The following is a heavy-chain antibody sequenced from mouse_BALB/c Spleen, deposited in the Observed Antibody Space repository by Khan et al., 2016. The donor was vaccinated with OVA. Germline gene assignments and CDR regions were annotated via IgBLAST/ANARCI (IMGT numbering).Heavy chain of an antibody. D-gene: IGHD1-2*01. Sequence: VRLQQSGAELVKAGASVKLSCTASGFNIKDTYIHWVKQKPEQGLEWIGRIDPATGNTTYDPKFQGKATITLDTSSNTAYLRLSSLTSEDTAVYYGARTETHYYGSYTMDYWGQGTSVTVSS. V-gene: IGHV14-3*02. J-gene: IGHJ4*01. CDR1: GFNIKDTY. CDR3: ARTETHYYGSYTMDY. CDR2: IDPATGNT.